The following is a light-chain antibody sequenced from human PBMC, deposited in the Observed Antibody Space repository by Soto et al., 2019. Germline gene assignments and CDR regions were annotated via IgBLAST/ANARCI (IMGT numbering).Light chain of an antibody. V-gene: IGKV3-20*01. CDR1: QSVTNNY. J-gene: IGKJ1*01. CDR2: DAS. CDR3: QQTANSPLT. Sequence: EIVLTQSPGTLSLSPGERATLSCRASQSVTNNYVAWYQQKPGQAPRLLIHDASSRATGIPDRFSGGGSGTDFTLTISRLEPEDFAVYFCQQTANSPLTFGQGTRVDIK.